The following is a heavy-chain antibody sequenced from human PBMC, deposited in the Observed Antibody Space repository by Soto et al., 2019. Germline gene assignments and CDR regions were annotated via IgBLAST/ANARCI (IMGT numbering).Heavy chain of an antibody. D-gene: IGHD1-26*01. CDR2: VKSKTDGGSS. CDR1: GFTFSSYS. V-gene: IGHV3-15*07. CDR3: TTDSRTTLPEIRFDY. J-gene: IGHJ4*01. Sequence: GGSLRLSCAASGFTFSSYSMNWVRQAPGRGLEWVGRVKSKTDGGSSDYAAAVKGRFAVSRDDSRNIVYLQMNSLKIEDTGVYYCTTDSRTTLPEIRFDYWGHGTQVTVPQ.